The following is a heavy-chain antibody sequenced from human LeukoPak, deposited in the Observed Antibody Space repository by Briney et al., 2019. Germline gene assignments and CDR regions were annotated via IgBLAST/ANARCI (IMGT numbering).Heavy chain of an antibody. D-gene: IGHD6-13*01. CDR2: INPNSGGT. CDR3: ARDKISSSWSNWFDP. Sequence: KVSCKASGYTFTGYYMHWVRQAPGQGLEWMGWINPNSGGTNYAQKFQGRVTMTRDTSTSTVYMELSSLRSEDTAVYYCARDKISSSWSNWFDPWGQGTLVTVSS. J-gene: IGHJ5*02. CDR1: GYTFTGYY. V-gene: IGHV1-2*02.